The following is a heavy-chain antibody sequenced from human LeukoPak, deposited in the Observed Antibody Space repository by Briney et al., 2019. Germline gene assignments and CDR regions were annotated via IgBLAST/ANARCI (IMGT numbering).Heavy chain of an antibody. Sequence: GGSLRLSCAASGFTFSNYAMTWVRQAPGKGLEWVSTISGSGDRTYCADSVKGRFTISRDNSKNTLYVQMNSLRAEDTAVYYCAKDIRSSWYYFQDWGQGTLVTVSS. D-gene: IGHD6-13*01. CDR3: AKDIRSSWYYFQD. J-gene: IGHJ1*01. CDR2: ISGSGDRT. V-gene: IGHV3-23*01. CDR1: GFTFSNYA.